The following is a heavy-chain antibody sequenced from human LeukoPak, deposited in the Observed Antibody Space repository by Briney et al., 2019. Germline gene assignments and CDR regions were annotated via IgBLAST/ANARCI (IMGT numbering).Heavy chain of an antibody. CDR3: AKVAARRDYEAYFEY. D-gene: IGHD5-24*01. CDR1: GFTFSIYA. Sequence: GGSLRLSCAASGFTFSIYAMSWVRQAPGKGLEWVAAISSSGGTTYYADSMRGRFGISRDNSKSMLYLEMSSLRADDTAVYYCAKVAARRDYEAYFEYWGQGTQVTVSS. V-gene: IGHV3-23*01. CDR2: ISSSGGTT. J-gene: IGHJ4*02.